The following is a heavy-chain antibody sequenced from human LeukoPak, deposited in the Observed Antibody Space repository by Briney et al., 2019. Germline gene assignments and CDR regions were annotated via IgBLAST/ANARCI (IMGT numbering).Heavy chain of an antibody. D-gene: IGHD3-10*01. CDR1: GGSISSSSYY. J-gene: IGHJ4*02. CDR3: ARRTQTTYYYGSGIVY. V-gene: IGHV4-39*07. Sequence: SETLSLTCTVPGGSISSSSYYWGWIRQPPGKGLEWIGSIYYSGSTYYNPSLKSRVTISVDTSKNQFSLKLSSVTAADTAVYYCARRTQTTYYYGSGIVYWGQGTLVTVSS. CDR2: IYYSGST.